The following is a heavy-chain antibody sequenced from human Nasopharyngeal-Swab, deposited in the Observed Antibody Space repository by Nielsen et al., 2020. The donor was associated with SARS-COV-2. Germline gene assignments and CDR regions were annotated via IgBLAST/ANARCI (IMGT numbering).Heavy chain of an antibody. D-gene: IGHD6-19*01. V-gene: IGHV6-1*01. CDR2: TYYRSKWYS. CDR3: ARGYSNGLGV. J-gene: IGHJ4*02. Sequence: WIRQSPSRGLEWLGRTYYRSKWYSDYVLSVKSRMTINPDTSKNQFSLQLNSVTPEDTAVYYCARGYSNGLGVWGQGTLVTVSS.